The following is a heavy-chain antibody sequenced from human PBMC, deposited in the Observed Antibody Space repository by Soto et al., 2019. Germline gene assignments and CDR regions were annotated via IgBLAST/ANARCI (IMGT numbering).Heavy chain of an antibody. CDR3: AKDWGLNRLLQDRFDY. CDR1: GFTIKNYA. CDR2: ISSDGNNK. D-gene: IGHD3-22*01. J-gene: IGHJ4*02. Sequence: QVQLVESGGGVVQPGRFLRLSCAASGFTIKNYAMDWVRQAPGKGLEWVAVISSDGNNKEYGDSAKGRFTISRDNSKNTLYLQMNDLRVEDTDVYYCAKDWGLNRLLQDRFDYWGQGTLVTVST. V-gene: IGHV3-30*18.